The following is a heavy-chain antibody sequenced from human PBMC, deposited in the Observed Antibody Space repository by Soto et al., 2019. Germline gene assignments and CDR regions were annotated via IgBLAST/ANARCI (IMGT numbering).Heavy chain of an antibody. Sequence: QVQLVESGGGVVQPGRSLRLSCAASGFTFSSYGMHWVRQAPGKGLEWVAVISYDGSNKFYADSVKGRFTISRDNSKNTLYLQMNSLRDEDKAVYYCAKDPNTYYDSIWGSYRPPGSWGQGNLVTVS. CDR1: GFTFSSYG. CDR2: ISYDGSNK. V-gene: IGHV3-30*18. CDR3: AKDPNTYYDSIWGSYRPPGS. J-gene: IGHJ5*02. D-gene: IGHD3-16*02.